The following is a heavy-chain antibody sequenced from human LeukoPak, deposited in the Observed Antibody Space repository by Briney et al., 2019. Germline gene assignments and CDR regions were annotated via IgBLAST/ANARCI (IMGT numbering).Heavy chain of an antibody. D-gene: IGHD6-6*01. J-gene: IGHJ4*02. V-gene: IGHV4-59*10. CDR1: GGSFSGYY. Sequence: SETLSLTCAVYGGSFSGYYWSWIRQPPGKGLEWIGRIYISGSTNFDPSLKSRVSISLDTSQNQFSLKLSSVTAADTAVYYCAREGAARNFDYWGQGILVTVSS. CDR3: AREGAARNFDY. CDR2: IYISGST.